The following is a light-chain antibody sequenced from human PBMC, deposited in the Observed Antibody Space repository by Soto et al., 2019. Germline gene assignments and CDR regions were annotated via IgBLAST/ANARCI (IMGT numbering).Light chain of an antibody. CDR2: GVS. Sequence: QSPLTQPRSVSGSPGQSVTISCTGTNSDVGGYNYVSWYQQYPGKAPKLMISGVSERPSGVPDRFSGSKSGNTASLTISGLQAEDEADYYCCSYVDTDTWVFGGGTKLTVL. CDR3: CSYVDTDTWV. CDR1: NSDVGGYNY. J-gene: IGLJ3*02. V-gene: IGLV2-11*01.